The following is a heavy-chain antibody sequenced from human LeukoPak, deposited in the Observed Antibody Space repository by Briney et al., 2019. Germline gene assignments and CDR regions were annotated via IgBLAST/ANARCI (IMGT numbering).Heavy chain of an antibody. CDR3: AKAVVPAAPSYYGMDV. CDR2: ISGSGGST. Sequence: GGSLRLSCAASGFTFSSYAMGWVRQAPGEGLEWVSAISGSGGSTYYADSVKGRFTISRDNSKNTLYLQMNSLRAEDTAVYYCAKAVVPAAPSYYGMDVWGQGTTVTVSS. D-gene: IGHD2-2*01. CDR1: GFTFSSYA. V-gene: IGHV3-23*01. J-gene: IGHJ6*02.